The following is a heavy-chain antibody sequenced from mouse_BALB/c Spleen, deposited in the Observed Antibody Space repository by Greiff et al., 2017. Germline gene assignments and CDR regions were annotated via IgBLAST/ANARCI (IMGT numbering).Heavy chain of an antibody. CDR2: ISHGGGST. D-gene: IGHD2-1*01. Sequence: EVKLMASGGGLVQPGGSRKLSCAASGFTFSRYTMSWVRQTPEKRLEWVAYISHGGGSTYYPDTVKGRFTISRDNAKNTLYLQMSSLKSEDTAMYYCARGSYGNYGAYWGQGTLVTVSA. V-gene: IGHV5-12-2*01. J-gene: IGHJ3*01. CDR3: ARGSYGNYGAY. CDR1: GFTFSRYT.